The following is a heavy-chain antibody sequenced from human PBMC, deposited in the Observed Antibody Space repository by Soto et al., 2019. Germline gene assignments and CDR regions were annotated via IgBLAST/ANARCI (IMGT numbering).Heavy chain of an antibody. CDR1: GFSFSSYA. J-gene: IGHJ4*02. Sequence: DVQLLESGGGLVQPGGSLRLSCAASGFSFSSYAMVWVRQAPGKGLEWVSVISARGGSSYFGDSVKGRFTISRDNSKNVLSLEMNSLRAEDTAIYFCAKGSIEYSASVDNWGQGTLVIVSS. CDR3: AKGSIEYSASVDN. CDR2: ISARGGSS. V-gene: IGHV3-23*01. D-gene: IGHD4-4*01.